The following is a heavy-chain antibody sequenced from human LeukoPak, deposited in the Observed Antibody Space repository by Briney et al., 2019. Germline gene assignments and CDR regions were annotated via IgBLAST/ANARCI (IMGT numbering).Heavy chain of an antibody. D-gene: IGHD3-10*01. Sequence: GGSLRLSCAASGFTFSRYVMSWVRQAPGKGLEWVSALSGSGGLTYYTDSVRGRFSISRDNSKNTLYMHMNSLREEDTAVCYCAKRGGVDGSGSSYYFDEWGQGAMVTVSS. CDR1: GFTFSRYV. V-gene: IGHV3-23*01. J-gene: IGHJ4*02. CDR2: LSGSGGLT. CDR3: AKRGGVDGSGSSYYFDE.